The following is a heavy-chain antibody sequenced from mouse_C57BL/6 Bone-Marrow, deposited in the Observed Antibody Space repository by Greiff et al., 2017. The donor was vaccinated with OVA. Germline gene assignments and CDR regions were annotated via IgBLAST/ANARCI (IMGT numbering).Heavy chain of an antibody. CDR2: IDPSDSYT. V-gene: IGHV1-50*01. Sequence: VQLQQPGAELVKPGASVKLSCKASGYTFTSYWMQWVKQRPGQGLEWIGEIDPSDSYTNYNQKFKGKATLTVDTSSSTAYMQHSSLTSEDSAVYYCEREGDPCFDYWGQGTTLTVSS. CDR3: EREGDPCFDY. CDR1: GYTFTSYW. J-gene: IGHJ2*01. D-gene: IGHD3-3*01.